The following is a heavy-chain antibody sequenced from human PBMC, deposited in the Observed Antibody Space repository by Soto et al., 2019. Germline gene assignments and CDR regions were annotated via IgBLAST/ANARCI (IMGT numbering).Heavy chain of an antibody. CDR1: GYTFTSYA. J-gene: IGHJ6*02. V-gene: IGHV1-3*01. D-gene: IGHD3-3*01. CDR2: INAGNGNT. Sequence: ASVKVSCKASGYTFTSYAMHWVRQAPGQRLEWMGWINAGNGNTKYSQKFQGRVTITRDTSASTAYMELSSLRSEDTAVYYCARRNYDFWSGYYSYYYNGMDVWGQGTTVTVSS. CDR3: ARRNYDFWSGYYSYYYNGMDV.